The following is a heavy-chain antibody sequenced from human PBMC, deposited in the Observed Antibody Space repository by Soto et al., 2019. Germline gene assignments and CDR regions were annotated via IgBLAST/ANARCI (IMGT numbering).Heavy chain of an antibody. D-gene: IGHD6-19*01. CDR3: ARLGEQWLEGLGWFDP. CDR1: GGSISSYY. CDR2: IYYSGST. V-gene: IGHV4-59*08. Sequence: SETLSLTCTVSGGSISSYYWSWIRQPPGKGLEWIGYIYYSGSTNYNPSLKSRVTISVDTSKNQFSLKLSSVTAADTAVYYCARLGEQWLEGLGWFDPWGQGTLVTVSS. J-gene: IGHJ5*02.